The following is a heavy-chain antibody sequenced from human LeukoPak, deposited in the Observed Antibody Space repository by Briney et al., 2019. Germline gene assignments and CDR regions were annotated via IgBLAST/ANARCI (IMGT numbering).Heavy chain of an antibody. CDR3: ARAGSSSWYSSYYYYYYMDV. V-gene: IGHV3-48*01. D-gene: IGHD6-13*01. CDR2: ISSSSSTI. Sequence: PGGSLRLSCAASGFTFSSYSMNWVRQAPGKGLEWVSYISSSSSTIYYADSVKGRFTISRDNAKNSLYLQMNSLRAEDTAVYYCARAGSSSWYSSYYYYYYMDVWGKGTTVTVSS. J-gene: IGHJ6*03. CDR1: GFTFSSYS.